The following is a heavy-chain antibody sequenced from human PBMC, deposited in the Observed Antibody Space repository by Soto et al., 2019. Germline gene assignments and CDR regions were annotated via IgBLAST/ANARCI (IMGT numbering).Heavy chain of an antibody. CDR1: GDSVSSNSAA. CDR2: TYYRSKWYN. V-gene: IGHV6-1*01. D-gene: IGHD3-3*01. J-gene: IGHJ6*03. Sequence: SQTLSLTCAISGDSVSSNSAAWNWIRQSPSRGLEWLGRTYYRSKWYNDYAVSVKSRITINPDTSKNQFSLQLNSVTPEDTAVYYCEREGTIFGVVNEVRDVWGKGTRVTVS. CDR3: EREGTIFGVVNEVRDV.